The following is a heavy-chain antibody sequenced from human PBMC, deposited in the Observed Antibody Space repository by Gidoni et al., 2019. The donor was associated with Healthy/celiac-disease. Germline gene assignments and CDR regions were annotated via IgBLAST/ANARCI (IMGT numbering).Heavy chain of an antibody. CDR3: ARGISVYLETDAYNSYFFF. CDR1: GFPFTNYA. CDR2: ISGDAVRT. V-gene: IGHV3-23*01. D-gene: IGHD1-1*01. Sequence: EVQLLESGGGLVQPGGSRRLSCAASGFPFTNYAISWVRQAPGRGLEWVSVISGDAVRTYYADSVKGRFTISRDNSRNTLYLQMYSLRAEDTAVYYCARGISVYLETDAYNSYFFFGGQGTLVTVSS. J-gene: IGHJ4*02.